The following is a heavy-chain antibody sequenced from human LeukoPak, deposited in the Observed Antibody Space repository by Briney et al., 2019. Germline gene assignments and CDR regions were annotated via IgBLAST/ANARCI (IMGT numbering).Heavy chain of an antibody. V-gene: IGHV4-4*07. D-gene: IGHD3-10*01. CDR2: IYTSGSI. CDR1: NDSISSYY. Sequence: SETLSLTCTVSNDSISSYYWSWIRQPAGKGLEWIGRIYTSGSINYNPSLKSRVTVSVDTSKKQFTLKLSSVTAANTAVYYCARGFTMVRGPYGWFDPWGHGALVTVSS. CDR3: ARGFTMVRGPYGWFDP. J-gene: IGHJ5*02.